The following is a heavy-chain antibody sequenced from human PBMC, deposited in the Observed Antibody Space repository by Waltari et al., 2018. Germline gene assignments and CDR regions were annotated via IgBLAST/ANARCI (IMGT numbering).Heavy chain of an antibody. D-gene: IGHD3-16*02. V-gene: IGHV3-23*01. CDR2: ISGSSSST. CDR1: GVTFGHAA. CDR3: AKVEGGIVTRYYALDI. J-gene: IGHJ3*02. Sequence: EVQLLESGGGLVQPGGSLRLSCAASGVTFGHAALSWVRQAPGKGLEWISGISGSSSSTYYADSVKGRFTISRDNSKNTLYLQMNSLRVEDTAVYFCAKVEGGIVTRYYALDIWGQGTMVTVSS.